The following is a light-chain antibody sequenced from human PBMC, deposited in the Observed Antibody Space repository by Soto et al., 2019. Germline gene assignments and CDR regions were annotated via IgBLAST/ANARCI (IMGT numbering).Light chain of an antibody. CDR3: QPYNNN. Sequence: DIQMTQSPSTLSASVGDSVTITCRASHSITNWLAWYQQKPGKAPKVLIYDVSTLGSGVPSRFSGSGSGTEFTLTISSLQPDDFATYYCQPYNNNFGQGTKVEIK. J-gene: IGKJ2*01. CDR2: DVS. V-gene: IGKV1-5*01. CDR1: HSITNW.